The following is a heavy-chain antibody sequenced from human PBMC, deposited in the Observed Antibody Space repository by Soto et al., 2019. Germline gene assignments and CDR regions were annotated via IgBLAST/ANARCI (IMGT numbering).Heavy chain of an antibody. Sequence: SETLSLTCTVSGGSINSGDYYWSWIRQPPGKGLEWIGYINYSGTTYYNPSLKSRVSISVDTSKNQFSLKLSSVTAADTAVYYCARAGYGLGGFDWWGQGTLVTVSS. V-gene: IGHV4-30-4*02. CDR1: GGSINSGDYY. CDR3: ARAGYGLGGFDW. J-gene: IGHJ4*02. D-gene: IGHD2-15*01. CDR2: INYSGTT.